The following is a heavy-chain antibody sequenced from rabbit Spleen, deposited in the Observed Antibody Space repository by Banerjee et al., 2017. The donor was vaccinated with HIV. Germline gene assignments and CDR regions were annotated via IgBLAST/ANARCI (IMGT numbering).Heavy chain of an antibody. V-gene: IGHV1S40*01. CDR3: ARDASTSFSTYGMDL. J-gene: IGHJ6*01. CDR2: AYAGSSGIT. Sequence: QSLEESGGGMVKPGASLTLTCTASGFSFNSGYDMCWVRQAPGKGLEWVACAYAGSSGITYSATWAKGRFTVSKTSSTTVTLQMTSLTAADTATYFCARDASTSFSTYGMDLWGQGTLVTVS. CDR1: GFSFNSGYD. D-gene: IGHD8-1*01.